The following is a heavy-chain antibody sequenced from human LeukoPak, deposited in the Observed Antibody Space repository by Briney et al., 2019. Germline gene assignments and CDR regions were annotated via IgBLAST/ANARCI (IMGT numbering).Heavy chain of an antibody. CDR3: AKVGRASWAPYYFDY. D-gene: IGHD2-2*01. V-gene: IGHV3-23*01. Sequence: GRSLRLSCAASGFTFSSYAMGWVRQAPGKGLEWVSDVSGSGTSTDYADSVKGRLTISRDNSKNTLYLQMNNLRAEDTAVYYCAKVGRASWAPYYFDYWGQGTLVTVSS. CDR1: GFTFSSYA. J-gene: IGHJ4*02. CDR2: VSGSGTST.